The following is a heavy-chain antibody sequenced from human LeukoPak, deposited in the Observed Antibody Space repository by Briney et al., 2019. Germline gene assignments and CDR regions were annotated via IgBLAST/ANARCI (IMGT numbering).Heavy chain of an antibody. V-gene: IGHV3-33*01. D-gene: IGHD1-14*01. Sequence: GGSLRLFCAGSGFTFGGYGMHWFRQTPGKGLEWVAVIAYDGSRAFYADSVEGRFTISRDNSKNTMSVQMDDLRAEDTAVYYCTRYNNDHFDYWGQGTLVTVSS. CDR1: GFTFGGYG. CDR2: IAYDGSRA. CDR3: TRYNNDHFDY. J-gene: IGHJ4*02.